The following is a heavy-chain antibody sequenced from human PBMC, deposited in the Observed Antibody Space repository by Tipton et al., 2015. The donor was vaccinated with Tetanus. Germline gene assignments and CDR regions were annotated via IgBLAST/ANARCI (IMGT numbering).Heavy chain of an antibody. V-gene: IGHV3-30*03. CDR2: ISYDGSNR. Sequence: SLRLSCAASGFTFSSYGMHWVRQAPGKGLEWVAVISYDGSNRYYADSVKGRFTISRDNSKNTLYLQMNSLRAEDTAVYYCARKTFYYDSSGEEDAFDIWGQGTMVTVSS. D-gene: IGHD3-22*01. CDR3: ARKTFYYDSSGEEDAFDI. J-gene: IGHJ3*02. CDR1: GFTFSSYG.